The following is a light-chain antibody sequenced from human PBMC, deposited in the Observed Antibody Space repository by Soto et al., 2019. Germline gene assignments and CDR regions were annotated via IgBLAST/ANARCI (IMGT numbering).Light chain of an antibody. J-gene: IGKJ2*01. CDR1: QSISNS. Sequence: DIQMTQSLSSLSASVGDTVTITCRASQSISNSLSWYQQKPGKAPKFLIYVASTLQRGVPSRFSGSGSGTDFTLPISSLQPEDVATYYCQQTFSPPHTFGQGTKLEIK. CDR3: QQTFSPPHT. CDR2: VAS. V-gene: IGKV1-39*01.